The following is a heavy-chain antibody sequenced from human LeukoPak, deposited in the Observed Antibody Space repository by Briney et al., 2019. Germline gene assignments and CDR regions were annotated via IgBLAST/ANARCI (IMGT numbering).Heavy chain of an antibody. V-gene: IGHV4-38-2*01. CDR2: IYHSGST. D-gene: IGHD3-16*02. CDR3: ARRLVVLQGFDY. CDR1: GYSISSGYY. Sequence: SETLSLTCAVSGYSISSGYYWGWIRQPPGKGLEWIGSIYHSGSTYYNPSLKSRVTISVDTPKNQFSLKLSPVAAADTAVYYCARRLVVLQGFDYWGQGTLVTVSS. J-gene: IGHJ4*02.